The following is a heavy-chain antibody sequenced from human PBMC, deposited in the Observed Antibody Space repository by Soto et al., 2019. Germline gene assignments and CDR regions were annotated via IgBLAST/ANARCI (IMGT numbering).Heavy chain of an antibody. CDR2: ISAYNDNT. V-gene: IGHV1-18*01. D-gene: IGHD2-15*01. CDR1: GYTFTSYG. Sequence: QVQLVQSGAEVKKPGPSVKVSCKASGYTFTSYGITCLRQAPGQGLEWMGWISAYNDNTNYAQKLQGRVPMATDTATSTAYMELSSLRSDDTAVYYCARLVYCSGGSCYHYYYYGMYIWGQGTTVTVSS. CDR3: ARLVYCSGGSCYHYYYYGMYI. J-gene: IGHJ6*02.